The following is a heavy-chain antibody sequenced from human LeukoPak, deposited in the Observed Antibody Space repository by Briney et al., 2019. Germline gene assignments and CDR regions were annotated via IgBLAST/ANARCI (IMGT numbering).Heavy chain of an antibody. Sequence: PGGSLRLSCAVSGFTFRRYTLNWVRQAPGKGLEWLSSISTTSTYIYYADSVKGRFTISRDNAKNSLYLQMNSLRAEDTAVYYCARDLVGYEGAFDIWGQGTMVTVSS. CDR3: ARDLVGYEGAFDI. D-gene: IGHD5-12*01. CDR1: GFTFRRYT. J-gene: IGHJ3*02. CDR2: ISTTSTYI. V-gene: IGHV3-21*03.